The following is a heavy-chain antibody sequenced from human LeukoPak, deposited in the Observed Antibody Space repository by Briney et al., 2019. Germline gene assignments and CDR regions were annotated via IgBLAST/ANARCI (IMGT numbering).Heavy chain of an antibody. CDR2: ISYEGSNK. CDR3: AKVTAARSYYYYGMDV. V-gene: IGHV3-30*18. CDR1: VFTFSSYG. Sequence: PGRSLRLSCAASVFTFSSYGTHWVCEAPDKGLGRVAVISYEGSNKYNADSVRGRFTISRDNSKNTLYLQMNSLRAEDTAVYYCAKVTAARSYYYYGMDVWGQGTTVTVSS. J-gene: IGHJ6*02. D-gene: IGHD6-6*01.